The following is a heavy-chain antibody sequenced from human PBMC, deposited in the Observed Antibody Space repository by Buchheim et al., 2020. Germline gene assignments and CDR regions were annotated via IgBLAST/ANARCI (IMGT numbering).Heavy chain of an antibody. CDR1: GYTFTSYY. CDR3: ARDRIAAAGITYYYYYGMDV. CDR2: INPSGGST. J-gene: IGHJ6*02. D-gene: IGHD6-13*01. Sequence: QVQLVQSGAEVKKPGASVKVSCKASGYTFTSYYMHWVRQAPGQGLEWMGIINPSGGSTSYAQKFQGRVTMTRDTSTSTVYMELSSLRSEDTAVYYCARDRIAAAGITYYYYYGMDVWGQGTT. V-gene: IGHV1-46*03.